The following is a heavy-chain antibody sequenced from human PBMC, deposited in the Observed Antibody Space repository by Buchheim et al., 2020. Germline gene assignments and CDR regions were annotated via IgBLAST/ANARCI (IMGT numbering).Heavy chain of an antibody. D-gene: IGHD2/OR15-2a*01. CDR3: AGDVTAFVSYYYYGMDV. V-gene: IGHV3-11*01. J-gene: IGHJ6*02. CDR2: ISTSGGTT. Sequence: QVQLMESGGGLVKPGGSLRLSCAASGFTFSDYYMSWIRQAPGKGLEWLSYISTSGGTTYYADSVKGRFTISRDNAKNSLYLQMNSLRAEDTADYYCAGDVTAFVSYYYYGMDVWGQGT. CDR1: GFTFSDYY.